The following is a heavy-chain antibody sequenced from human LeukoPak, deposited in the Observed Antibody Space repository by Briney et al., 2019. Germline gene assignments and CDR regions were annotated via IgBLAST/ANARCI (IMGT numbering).Heavy chain of an antibody. D-gene: IGHD2-15*01. V-gene: IGHV3-48*03. CDR1: GFTFSSYE. Sequence: GGSLRLSCAASGFTFSSYEMNWVRQAPWKGLDWVSFISSSGSSIYYADSVKGRFTISRVNAKNSLYLQMTSLRAEDTAVYYCAREPLQYCSGGSCYSRGWFDPWGQGTLVTVSS. J-gene: IGHJ5*02. CDR2: ISSSGSSI. CDR3: AREPLQYCSGGSCYSRGWFDP.